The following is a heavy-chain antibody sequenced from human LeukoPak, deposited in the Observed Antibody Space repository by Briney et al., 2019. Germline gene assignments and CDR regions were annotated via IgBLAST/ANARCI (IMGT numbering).Heavy chain of an antibody. J-gene: IGHJ4*02. D-gene: IGHD6-19*01. CDR2: IKQDGSEK. V-gene: IGHV3-7*03. Sequence: GGSLRLSCAASGFTFSSYWMSWVRQAPGKGLEWVANIKQDGSEKYYVDSVKGRFTISRDNAKNSPYLQMNSLRAEDTAVYYCARDTGLAHFDYWGQGTLVTVSS. CDR3: ARDTGLAHFDY. CDR1: GFTFSSYW.